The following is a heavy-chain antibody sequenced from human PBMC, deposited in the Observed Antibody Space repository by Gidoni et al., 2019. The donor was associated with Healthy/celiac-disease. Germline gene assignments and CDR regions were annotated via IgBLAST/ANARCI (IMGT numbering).Heavy chain of an antibody. CDR1: GFTFSSYA. D-gene: IGHD3-3*01. CDR2: ISGSGGST. J-gene: IGHJ4*02. V-gene: IGHV3-23*01. CDR3: AKDLWGYDFWSGYTH. Sequence: EVQLLESGGGLVQPGGSLRLSCAASGFTFSSYAMSWVRQAPGKGLAWVSAISGSGGSTYYADSVKGRFTISRDNSKNTLYLQMNSLRAEDTAVYYCAKDLWGYDFWSGYTHWGQGTLVTVSS.